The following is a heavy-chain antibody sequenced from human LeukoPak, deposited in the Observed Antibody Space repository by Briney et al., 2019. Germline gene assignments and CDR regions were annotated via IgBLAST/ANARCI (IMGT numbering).Heavy chain of an antibody. CDR1: GYSFSSYW. J-gene: IGHJ4*02. V-gene: IGHV5-51*01. CDR2: IYPGDSDT. CDR3: ARGVASSSSGEFFDY. D-gene: IGHD6-6*01. Sequence: GESLKISCKGSGYSFSSYWIGWVRQMPGKGLEWMGIIYPGDSDTRYSPSFQGQVTISADKSISTAYLQWSSLKASDTAIHYCARGVASSSSGEFFDYWGQGTLVTVSS.